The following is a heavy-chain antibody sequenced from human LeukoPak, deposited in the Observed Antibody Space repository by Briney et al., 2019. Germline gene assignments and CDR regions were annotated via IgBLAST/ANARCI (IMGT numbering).Heavy chain of an antibody. CDR1: GGSISTYY. J-gene: IGHJ4*02. Sequence: SETLSLTCTVSGGSISTYYWSWVRQPPGKGLERIGYISYSGSTHYNPSLKSRVTISVDTSKNQFSLKLSSVTAADTAVYYCARGLYYYDSSGYYYWGQGTLVTVSS. V-gene: IGHV4-59*12. D-gene: IGHD3-22*01. CDR2: ISYSGST. CDR3: ARGLYYYDSSGYYY.